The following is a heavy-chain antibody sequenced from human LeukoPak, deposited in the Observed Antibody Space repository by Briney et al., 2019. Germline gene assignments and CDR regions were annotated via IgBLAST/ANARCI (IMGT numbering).Heavy chain of an antibody. D-gene: IGHD4-17*01. CDR3: ARGRPGYGDYDY. V-gene: IGHV3-53*01. CDR1: GFTVSSNY. CDR2: IYRDDDT. Sequence: GGSLRLSCAASGFTVSSNYMSWVRQAPGKGLEWVSVIYRDDDTDYADSVKGRFTISRDNSKNTLYLQMNSLRAEDTAVYYCARGRPGYGDYDYWGQGTLVTVSS. J-gene: IGHJ4*02.